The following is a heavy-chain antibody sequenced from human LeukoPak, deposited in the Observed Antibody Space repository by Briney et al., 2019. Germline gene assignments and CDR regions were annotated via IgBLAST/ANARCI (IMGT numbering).Heavy chain of an antibody. CDR1: GGSIRSSTYY. V-gene: IGHV4-39*07. CDR3: ARDLPGDGLCNFDY. CDR2: IYHSGST. D-gene: IGHD7-27*01. Sequence: SETLSLTCTVSGGSIRSSTYYWGWIRQPPGKELEWIGSIYHSGSTNYNPSLKSRVTMSVDTSKNQFSLQLNSVTPEDTAVYYCARDLPGDGLCNFDYWGQGTLVTVSS. J-gene: IGHJ4*02.